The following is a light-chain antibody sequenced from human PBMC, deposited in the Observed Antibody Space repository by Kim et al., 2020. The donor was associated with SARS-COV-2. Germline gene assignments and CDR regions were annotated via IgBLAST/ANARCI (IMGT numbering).Light chain of an antibody. CDR2: KNG. CDR3: ASWDDSLNGPWV. Sequence: QSVLTQPPSASGTPGQRVTISCSGSSFNVGSNFVYWYQKLPGTAPKLVIYKNGQRPSGVPERFSGFKSGTSASLAISGLQSEDEADYYCASWDDSLNGPWVFGGGTQLTVL. J-gene: IGLJ3*02. CDR1: SFNVGSNF. V-gene: IGLV1-47*01.